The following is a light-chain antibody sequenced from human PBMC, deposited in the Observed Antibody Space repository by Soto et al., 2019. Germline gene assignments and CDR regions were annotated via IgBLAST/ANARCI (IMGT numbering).Light chain of an antibody. V-gene: IGLV1-51*01. CDR2: DNY. J-gene: IGLJ2*01. Sequence: SGLTQPPSVSAAPGQKVTISCSGSNSNIGDNYVSWYQHVPGTAPKLLIYDNYKRPSGIADRFSGSKSGTSATLGIAALQTGDEADDYCGTWDSSLRVVVFGGGTKVTVL. CDR1: NSNIGDNY. CDR3: GTWDSSLRVVV.